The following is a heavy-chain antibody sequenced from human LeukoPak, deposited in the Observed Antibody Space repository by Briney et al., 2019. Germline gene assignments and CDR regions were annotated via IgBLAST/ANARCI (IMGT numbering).Heavy chain of an antibody. V-gene: IGHV4-34*01. CDR3: ASSLSSSRMNITSGSYYNCGY. Sequence: SETLSLTCAGYRGSLIGHFWRWIRQPPGKGLEWIGEINHSGSTNYNPSLTSRVTISVDTSKNQFSLKLSSVTAADTAVYYCASSLSSSRMNITSGSYYNCGYWGQGTLVTVSS. CDR2: INHSGST. CDR1: RGSLIGHF. J-gene: IGHJ4*02. D-gene: IGHD3-10*01.